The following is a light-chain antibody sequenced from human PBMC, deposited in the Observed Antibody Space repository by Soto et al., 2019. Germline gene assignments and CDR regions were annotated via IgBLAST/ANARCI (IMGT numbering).Light chain of an antibody. CDR3: QQYNNWPPIT. Sequence: EVVMTQSPATLSVSPGERATLSCRASESVRSYLAWYQQKPGQAPRLLIYGASTRATGIPARFSGSGSGTELTLTISSLQSEDFAIYYCQQYNNWPPITFGQGTRLDIK. CDR1: ESVRSY. V-gene: IGKV3-15*01. CDR2: GAS. J-gene: IGKJ5*01.